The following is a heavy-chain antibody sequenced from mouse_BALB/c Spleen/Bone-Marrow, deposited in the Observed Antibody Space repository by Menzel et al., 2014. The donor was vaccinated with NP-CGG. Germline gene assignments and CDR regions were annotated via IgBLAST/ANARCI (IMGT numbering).Heavy chain of an antibody. CDR1: GYTFTDYN. CDR3: VRSNMFTTLYYYALDY. Sequence: EVKLVESGPELVKPGASVKIPCKASGYTFTDYNMDWVKQSHGKSLEWIGYINPNNGGTIYNQKFKAKATLTVDKSSSTAYMELRSLTSEDTAVYYHVRSNMFTTLYYYALDYWGQGTSVTVSS. D-gene: IGHD2-1*01. J-gene: IGHJ4*01. V-gene: IGHV1-18*01. CDR2: INPNNGGT.